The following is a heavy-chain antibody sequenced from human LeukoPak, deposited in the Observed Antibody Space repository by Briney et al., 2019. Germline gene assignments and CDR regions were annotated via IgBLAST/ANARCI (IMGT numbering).Heavy chain of an antibody. J-gene: IGHJ4*02. Sequence: GGSLRLSCAASGFTFSSYGMHWVRQAPGKGLEWVTFIEYDGSNKYYADSVKGRFTISRDNSKNAVYLQMNSLRTEDTAVYYCARSLTMVRAYDYWGQGTLVTVSS. D-gene: IGHD3-10*01. CDR1: GFTFSSYG. V-gene: IGHV3-30*19. CDR2: IEYDGSNK. CDR3: ARSLTMVRAYDY.